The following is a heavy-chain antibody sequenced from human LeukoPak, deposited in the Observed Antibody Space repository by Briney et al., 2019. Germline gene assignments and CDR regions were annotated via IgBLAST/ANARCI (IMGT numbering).Heavy chain of an antibody. Sequence: PSETLSLTCAVYGGSFSGYYWSWIRQPPGKGLEWIGEINHSGSTNYNPSLKSRVTISVDTSKNQFSLKLSSVTAADTAVYYCARLGRRPYYFDYWGQGTLVTVSS. V-gene: IGHV4-34*01. CDR1: GGSFSGYY. J-gene: IGHJ4*02. D-gene: IGHD3-10*01. CDR2: INHSGST. CDR3: ARLGRRPYYFDY.